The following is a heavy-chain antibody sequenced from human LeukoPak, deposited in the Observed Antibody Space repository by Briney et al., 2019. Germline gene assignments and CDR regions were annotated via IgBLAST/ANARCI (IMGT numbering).Heavy chain of an antibody. CDR2: ISAYYRDT. V-gene: IGHV1-18*04. CDR3: ARRSAPGNFDGFDV. J-gene: IGHJ3*01. Sequence: ASVKVSCMASGYDLVTYGMSWVRQAPGQGLEWMGIISAYYRDTNYAEKFEGRVTMTRDTATSTAYMELRRLRPDDTAIYYCARRSAPGNFDGFDVWGQGTQVTVSS. CDR1: GYDLVTYG. D-gene: IGHD4-23*01.